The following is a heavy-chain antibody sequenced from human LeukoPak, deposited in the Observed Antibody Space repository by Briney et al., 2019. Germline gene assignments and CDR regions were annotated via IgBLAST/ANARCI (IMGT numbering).Heavy chain of an antibody. D-gene: IGHD3-22*01. J-gene: IGHJ4*02. CDR1: GGSISSSSYY. Sequence: PSETLSLTCTVSGGSISSSSYYWGWIRQPPGKGLEWIGSIYYSGSTYYNPSLKSRVTISVDTSKNQFSLKLSSVTAADTAVYYCARDMIVVVTSGYFDYWGQGTLVTVSS. V-gene: IGHV4-39*07. CDR2: IYYSGST. CDR3: ARDMIVVVTSGYFDY.